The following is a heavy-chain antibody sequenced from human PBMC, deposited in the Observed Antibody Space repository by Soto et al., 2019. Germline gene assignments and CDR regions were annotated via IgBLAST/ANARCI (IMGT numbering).Heavy chain of an antibody. CDR3: ARDWRFMVRGVSGLMDV. Sequence: WWSLRVSCSASVFTFSSYSMNWFRQAPGKGLEWVSSISSSSSYIYYADSVKGRFTISRDNAKNSLYPQMNSLRAEDTAVYYCARDWRFMVRGVSGLMDVWGQGTTVTVSS. D-gene: IGHD3-10*01. CDR1: VFTFSSYS. J-gene: IGHJ6*02. V-gene: IGHV3-21*01. CDR2: ISSSSSYI.